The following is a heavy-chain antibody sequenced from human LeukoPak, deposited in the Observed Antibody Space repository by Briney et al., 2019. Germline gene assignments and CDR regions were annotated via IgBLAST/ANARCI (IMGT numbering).Heavy chain of an antibody. CDR1: GFIFDDYG. D-gene: IGHD2-15*01. CDR2: INWNGGST. Sequence: GGSLRLSCAAFGFIFDDYGMSWVRQAPGKGLEWVSGINWNGGSTGYADSVKGRFTISRDNAKNSLYLQMNSLRAEDAAVYYCARAPVTSCRGAFCYPFDYWGPGILVTVSS. CDR3: ARAPVTSCRGAFCYPFDY. J-gene: IGHJ4*02. V-gene: IGHV3-20*04.